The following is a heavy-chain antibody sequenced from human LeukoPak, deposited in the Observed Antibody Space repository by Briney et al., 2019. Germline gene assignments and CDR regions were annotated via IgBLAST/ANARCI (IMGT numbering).Heavy chain of an antibody. V-gene: IGHV4-34*01. D-gene: IGHD6-25*01. Sequence: SETLSLTCTVSGGSISSYYWSWIRQPPGKGLEWIGEINHSGSTNYNPSLKSRVTISVDTSKNQFSLKLSSVTAADTAVYYCARRPVSRWFDPWGQGTQVTVSS. CDR3: ARRPVSRWFDP. J-gene: IGHJ5*02. CDR2: INHSGST. CDR1: GGSISSYY.